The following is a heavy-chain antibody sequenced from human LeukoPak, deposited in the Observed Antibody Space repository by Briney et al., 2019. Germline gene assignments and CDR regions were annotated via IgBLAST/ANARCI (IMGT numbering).Heavy chain of an antibody. J-gene: IGHJ4*02. CDR1: GGSISSSNW. CDR2: IYHSGST. Sequence: SETLSLTCAVSGGSISSSNWWSWVRQPPGKGLEWIGEIYHSGSTNYNPSLKSRVTISVDASKNQFSLKLSSVTAADTAVYYCARGLRYSSRPFYWGQGTLVTVSS. D-gene: IGHD6-13*01. V-gene: IGHV4-4*02. CDR3: ARGLRYSSRPFY.